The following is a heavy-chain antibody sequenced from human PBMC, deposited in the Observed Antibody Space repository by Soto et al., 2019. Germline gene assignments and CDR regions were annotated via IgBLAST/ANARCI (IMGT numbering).Heavy chain of an antibody. J-gene: IGHJ4*02. CDR2: IYYTGST. CDR3: AGWGVVDSSGFLYNY. D-gene: IGHD3-22*01. Sequence: SETLSLTCTVSGGAISSVGYSWYWIRQHPGKGLECIGYIYYTGSTYYNPSLKSRITISVDTSTTQFSLKLSSVTAADTAVYYCAGWGVVDSSGFLYNYWGQGTLVTVSS. CDR1: GGAISSVGYS. V-gene: IGHV4-31*03.